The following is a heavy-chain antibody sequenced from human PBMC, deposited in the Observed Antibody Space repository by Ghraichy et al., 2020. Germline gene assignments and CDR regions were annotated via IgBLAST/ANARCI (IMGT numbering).Heavy chain of an antibody. D-gene: IGHD4-11*01. V-gene: IGHV3-33*01. CDR2: LWFDGSKG. Sequence: GESLNISCTSSTFTFTNHAMHWVRQAPGKGLEWVAALWFDGSKGYYVDSVKGRFTISRDNSQNTLYLQMDSLRVEDTAVYYCARPASNYNWYFDLWGRGTLVTVSS. CDR1: TFTFTNHA. CDR3: ARPASNYNWYFDL. J-gene: IGHJ2*01.